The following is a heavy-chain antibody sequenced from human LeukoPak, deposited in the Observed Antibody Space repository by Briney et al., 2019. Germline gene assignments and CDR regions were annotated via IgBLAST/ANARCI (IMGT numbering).Heavy chain of an antibody. J-gene: IGHJ4*02. CDR2: ISGSGGST. CDR3: AKGKYSSGGVPDY. D-gene: IGHD6-19*01. CDR1: GFTFSSFA. Sequence: GGSLRLSCAASGFTFSSFALSWVRQAPGKGLEWVSSISGSGGSTSYADSVKGRFTVSRDNSKNTLYLQINSLRGEDTAVYYCAKGKYSSGGVPDYWGQGTLVTVSS. V-gene: IGHV3-23*01.